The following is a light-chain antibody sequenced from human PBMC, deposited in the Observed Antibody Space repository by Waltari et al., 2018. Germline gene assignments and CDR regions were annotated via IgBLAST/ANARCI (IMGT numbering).Light chain of an antibody. CDR3: QQGYNTPYT. CDR2: GAS. Sequence: EIQMTQYPSSMSASVGDRVPIACRSSQGISNYLNWYQQKPGKAPNVLIYGASSLQSGVPSRFSGSGSGTDFTLTISSLQPEDFATYYCQQGYNTPYTFGQGTKLDIK. V-gene: IGKV1-39*01. J-gene: IGKJ2*01. CDR1: QGISNY.